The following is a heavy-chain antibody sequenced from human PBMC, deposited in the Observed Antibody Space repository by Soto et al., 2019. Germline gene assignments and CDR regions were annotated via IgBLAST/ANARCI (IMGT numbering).Heavy chain of an antibody. Sequence: QLQLQESGPGLVKPSETLSLTCTVSGGSISSSSYYWGWIRQPPGKGLEWIGSIYYSGSTYYNPSLKSRVTISVDTSKNQFSLKLSSVTAADTAVYYCARLSFRPLWFGELEEPLHPWGQGTLVTVSS. CDR1: GGSISSSSYY. D-gene: IGHD3-10*01. J-gene: IGHJ5*02. CDR2: IYYSGST. V-gene: IGHV4-39*01. CDR3: ARLSFRPLWFGELEEPLHP.